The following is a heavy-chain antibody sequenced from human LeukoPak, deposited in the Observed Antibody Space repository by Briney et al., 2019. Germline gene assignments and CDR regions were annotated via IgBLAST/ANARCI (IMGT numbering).Heavy chain of an antibody. J-gene: IGHJ5*02. V-gene: IGHV1-18*01. Sequence: GASVKVSCKASGYTFTSYGISWVRQAPGQGLEWMGWISAYNGNTNYAQKLQGRVTMTTDTSTSTACMELRSLRSDDTAVYYCARDFAPVVVADNWFDPWGQGTLVTVSS. CDR3: ARDFAPVVVADNWFDP. CDR1: GYTFTSYG. D-gene: IGHD2-15*01. CDR2: ISAYNGNT.